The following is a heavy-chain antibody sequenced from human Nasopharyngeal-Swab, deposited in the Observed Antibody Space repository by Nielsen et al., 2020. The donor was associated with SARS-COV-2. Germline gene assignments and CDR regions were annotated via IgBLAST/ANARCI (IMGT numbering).Heavy chain of an antibody. J-gene: IGHJ6*02. CDR3: ARGGSSSWYYYYYGMDV. CDR1: GGSFSGYY. V-gene: IGHV4-34*01. D-gene: IGHD6-13*01. Sequence: SETLSLTCAVYGGSFSGYYWSWIRQPPGKGLEWIGEINHSGSTNYNLSLKSRVTISVDTSKNQFSLKLSSVTAADTAVYYCARGGSSSWYYYYYGMDVWGQGTTVTVSS. CDR2: INHSGST.